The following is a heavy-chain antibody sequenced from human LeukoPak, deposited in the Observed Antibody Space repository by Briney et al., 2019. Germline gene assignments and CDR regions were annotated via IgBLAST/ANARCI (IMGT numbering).Heavy chain of an antibody. Sequence: SETLSLTCTVSGGSISSGSYYWSWIRQPAGKGLEWIGRIYTSGSTHYNPSLKSRVTISVDTSKNQFSLKLSSVTAADTAVYYCARDPGSGYEEHFDYWGQGTLVTVSS. J-gene: IGHJ4*02. V-gene: IGHV4-61*02. D-gene: IGHD5-12*01. CDR2: IYTSGST. CDR1: GGSISSGSYY. CDR3: ARDPGSGYEEHFDY.